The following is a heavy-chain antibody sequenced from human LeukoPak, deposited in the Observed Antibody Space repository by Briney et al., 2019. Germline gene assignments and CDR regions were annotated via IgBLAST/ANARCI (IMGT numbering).Heavy chain of an antibody. Sequence: PSETLSLTCTVSDDSVSSFYWSWIRQPPGKRLEWIGRIYTSGSTNYNPSLKSRITISVDTSKNQFSLKLSSVTAADTAVYYCARNSCPSGSCYDNRGYFDYWGQGTLVTVSS. CDR1: DDSVSSFY. J-gene: IGHJ4*02. CDR2: IYTSGST. CDR3: ARNSCPSGSCYDNRGYFDY. V-gene: IGHV4-4*08. D-gene: IGHD2-15*01.